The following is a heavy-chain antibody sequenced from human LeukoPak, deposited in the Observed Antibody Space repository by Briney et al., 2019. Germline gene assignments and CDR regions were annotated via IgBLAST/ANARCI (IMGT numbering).Heavy chain of an antibody. D-gene: IGHD6-19*01. V-gene: IGHV4-34*01. J-gene: IGHJ4*02. Sequence: PSETLSLTCAVYGGSFSGYYWSWIRQPPGKGLEWIGEINHSGSTNYNPSLKSRVTISVDTSKNQFSLKLSSVTAADTAVYYCARRSSGGKDFDYWGQGTLVTVSS. CDR1: GGSFSGYY. CDR3: ARRSSGGKDFDY. CDR2: INHSGST.